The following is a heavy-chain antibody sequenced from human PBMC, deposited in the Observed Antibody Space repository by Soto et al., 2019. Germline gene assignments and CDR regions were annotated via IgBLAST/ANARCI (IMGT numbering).Heavy chain of an antibody. CDR2: ISYDGSDE. Sequence: LRLSCAASGFTFRTYGMHWVRQAPGKGLEWVAVISYDGSDEYYADSVKGRFTISRDNSKSTLYLQMHSLRADDTAVYYCARDDYDSSGYYNWFDPWGQGTLVPVSS. V-gene: IGHV3-30*03. CDR3: ARDDYDSSGYYNWFDP. D-gene: IGHD3-22*01. J-gene: IGHJ5*02. CDR1: GFTFRTYG.